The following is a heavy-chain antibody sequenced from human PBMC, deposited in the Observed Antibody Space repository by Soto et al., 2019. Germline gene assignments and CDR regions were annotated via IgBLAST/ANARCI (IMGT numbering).Heavy chain of an antibody. Sequence: GGSLRLSCVASGFAFSRFAMSWVRQAPGKGLEWVPTISPPGGTAFYADSARGRFTISRDNSKNTLYLELNSLRAEDTAIYYCAKDLTPIQLWPSSFDFWGQGTLVTVSS. V-gene: IGHV3-23*01. CDR2: ISPPGGTA. J-gene: IGHJ4*02. CDR1: GFAFSRFA. D-gene: IGHD5-18*01. CDR3: AKDLTPIQLWPSSFDF.